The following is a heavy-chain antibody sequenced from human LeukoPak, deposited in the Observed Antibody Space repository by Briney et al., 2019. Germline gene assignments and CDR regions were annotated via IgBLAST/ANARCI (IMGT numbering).Heavy chain of an antibody. CDR3: ARSTYYYDSSGYHHFDY. D-gene: IGHD3-22*01. V-gene: IGHV1-18*01. CDR1: GYTFTGYG. J-gene: IGHJ4*02. CDR2: ISAYNGNT. Sequence: ASVKVSCKASGYTFTGYGVSWVRQAPGQGLEWMGWISAYNGNTNYAQKLQGRVTMTTDTSTSTAYMELRSLRSDDTAVYYCARSTYYYDSSGYHHFDYWAREPWSPSPQ.